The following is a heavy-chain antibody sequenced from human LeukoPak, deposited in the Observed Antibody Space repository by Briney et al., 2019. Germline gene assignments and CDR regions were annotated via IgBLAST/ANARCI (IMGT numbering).Heavy chain of an antibody. CDR1: GGSISSYY. V-gene: IGHV4-59*12. CDR2: IYYSGST. CDR3: ARDIAAAEDYYYYMDV. D-gene: IGHD6-13*01. J-gene: IGHJ6*03. Sequence: SETLSLTCTVSGGSISSYYWSWIRQPPGKGLEWIGSIYYSGSTYYNPSLKSRVTISVDTSKNQFSLKLSSVTAADTAVYYCARDIAAAEDYYYYMDVWGKGTTVTVSS.